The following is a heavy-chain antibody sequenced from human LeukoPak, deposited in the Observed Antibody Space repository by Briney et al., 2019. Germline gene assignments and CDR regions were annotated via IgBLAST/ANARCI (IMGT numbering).Heavy chain of an antibody. CDR2: IYYSGST. J-gene: IGHJ4*02. Sequence: SETLSLTCTVSGGSISSYYWSWLRQPPGKGLEWIGYIYYSGSTNYNPSLKSRVTISVDTSKNQFSLKLSSVTAADTAVYYCARVVKTGVLYYFDYWGQGTLVTVSS. CDR3: ARVVKTGVLYYFDY. CDR1: GGSISSYY. V-gene: IGHV4-59*01. D-gene: IGHD7-27*01.